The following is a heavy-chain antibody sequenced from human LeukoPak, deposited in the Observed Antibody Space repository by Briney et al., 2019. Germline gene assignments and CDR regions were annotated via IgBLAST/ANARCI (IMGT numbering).Heavy chain of an antibody. CDR1: GFTFSSYA. D-gene: IGHD4-23*01. Sequence: GGSLRLSCAASGFTFSSYAMSWVRQAPGKGLEWVSAISGSGGSTYYADSVKGRFTISRDNSKNTLYLQMNSLRAEDTAVYYCARGGNSWWYFDLWGRGTLVTVSS. CDR2: ISGSGGST. J-gene: IGHJ2*01. V-gene: IGHV3-23*01. CDR3: ARGGNSWWYFDL.